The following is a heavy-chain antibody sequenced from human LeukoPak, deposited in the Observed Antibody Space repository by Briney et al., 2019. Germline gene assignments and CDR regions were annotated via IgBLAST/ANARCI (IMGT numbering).Heavy chain of an antibody. CDR2: IIPIFGTA. CDR1: GGTFSSYA. V-gene: IGHV1-69*05. CDR3: ASSKPGRIAAAGYDY. J-gene: IGHJ4*02. D-gene: IGHD6-13*01. Sequence: SVKVSCKASGGTFSSYAISWVRQAPGQGLEWMGGIIPIFGTANYAQKFQGRVTITTDESTSTAYMELSSPRSEDTAVYYCASSKPGRIAAAGYDYWGQGTLVTVSS.